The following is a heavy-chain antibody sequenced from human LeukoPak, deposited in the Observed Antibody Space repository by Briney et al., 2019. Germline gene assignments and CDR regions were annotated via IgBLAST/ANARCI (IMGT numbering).Heavy chain of an antibody. CDR3: ARQDGSAWYYFDY. CDR1: GYSFTNYW. Sequence: GESLQISCKGSGYSFTNYWIAWVRRLPGKGLEWMGIIYPGDSDTRYSPSFQGQVTISADKSFSTAYLQWSSLKASDSAMYYCARQDGSAWYYFDYWAQGTLVTVSS. CDR2: IYPGDSDT. V-gene: IGHV5-51*01. D-gene: IGHD6-19*01. J-gene: IGHJ4*02.